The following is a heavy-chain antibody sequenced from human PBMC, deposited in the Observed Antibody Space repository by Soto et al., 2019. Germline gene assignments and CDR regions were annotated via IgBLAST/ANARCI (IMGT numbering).Heavy chain of an antibody. D-gene: IGHD2-8*01. CDR1: GYTFTGYY. J-gene: IGHJ5*02. Sequence: ASVKVSCKASGYTFTGYYMHWVRQAPGQGLEWMGWINPNSGGTNYAQKFQGWVTITRDTSISTAYMELSSLRSEDTAFYYCARGGIVLMVYAPTNWFDPWGQGTLVTVSS. CDR2: INPNSGGT. V-gene: IGHV1-2*04. CDR3: ARGGIVLMVYAPTNWFDP.